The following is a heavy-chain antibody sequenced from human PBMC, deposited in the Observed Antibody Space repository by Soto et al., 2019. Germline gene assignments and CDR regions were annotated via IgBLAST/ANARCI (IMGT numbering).Heavy chain of an antibody. J-gene: IGHJ4*02. V-gene: IGHV4-34*01. D-gene: IGHD3-3*01. CDR3: ARGSKWGRVVIPYYFDY. CDR1: GGSFSGYY. CDR2: INHSGST. Sequence: QVQLQQWGAGLLKPSETLSLTCAVYGGSFSGYYWSWIRQPPGKGLEWIGEINHSGSTNYNPSLKSRVPISVXPSENXXSLKLSSVTAADTAVYYCARGSKWGRVVIPYYFDYWGQGTLVTVSS.